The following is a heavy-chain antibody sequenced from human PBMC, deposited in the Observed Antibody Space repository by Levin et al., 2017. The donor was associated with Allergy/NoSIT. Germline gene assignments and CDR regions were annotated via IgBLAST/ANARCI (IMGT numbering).Heavy chain of an antibody. Sequence: GESLKISCVTSGYTFTSHGIHWVRQAPGKGLEWVAVIWADGSREDYIDSVRGRFIVSKDNTKNTVYLQMNSLRAEDTATSYCAKDYVSGPSDYWGQGTLVTVSS. CDR3: AKDYVSGPSDY. D-gene: IGHD3-3*01. J-gene: IGHJ4*02. CDR1: GYTFTSHG. CDR2: IWADGSRE. V-gene: IGHV3-33*06.